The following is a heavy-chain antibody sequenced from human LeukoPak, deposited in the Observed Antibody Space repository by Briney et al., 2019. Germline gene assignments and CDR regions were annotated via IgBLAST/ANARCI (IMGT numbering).Heavy chain of an antibody. CDR1: GGSISSYY. CDR3: ARDQGFAAFDI. Sequence: SETLSLTCTVSGGSISSYYWSWIRQPPGKGLEWIGYIYYSGSTNYNPSLKSRVTISVDTPKNQFSLKLSSVTAADTAVYYCARDQGFAAFDIWGQGTMVTVSS. V-gene: IGHV4-59*01. CDR2: IYYSGST. J-gene: IGHJ3*02.